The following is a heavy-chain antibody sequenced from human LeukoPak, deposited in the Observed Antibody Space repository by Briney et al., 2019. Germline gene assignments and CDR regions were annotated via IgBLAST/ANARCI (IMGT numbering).Heavy chain of an antibody. Sequence: GRSLRLSCAASGFTFSIYGMLWVRQAPGKGLEWVAVIWYDGSNKYYADSVKGRFTISRDNSKNTLYLQMNSLRAEDTAVYYCARDVPASYYDSSGYTDAFDTWGQGAMVTVSS. CDR3: ARDVPASYYDSSGYTDAFDT. V-gene: IGHV3-33*08. CDR2: IWYDGSNK. J-gene: IGHJ3*02. CDR1: GFTFSIYG. D-gene: IGHD3-22*01.